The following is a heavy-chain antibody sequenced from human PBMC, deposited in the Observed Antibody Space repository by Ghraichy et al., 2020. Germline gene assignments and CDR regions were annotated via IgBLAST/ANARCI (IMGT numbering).Heavy chain of an antibody. J-gene: IGHJ5*02. CDR1: GGSFSGHY. V-gene: IGHV4-34*01. CDR2: INHSGST. CDR3: ARPRHPWGSRWFDP. Sequence: TLSLTCAVYGGSFSGHYWSWIRQPPGKGLEWIGEINHSGSTNYNPSLKSRVTISVDTSKNQFSLKLSSVTAADTAVYYCARPRHPWGSRWFDPWGQGTLVTVSS. D-gene: IGHD7-27*01.